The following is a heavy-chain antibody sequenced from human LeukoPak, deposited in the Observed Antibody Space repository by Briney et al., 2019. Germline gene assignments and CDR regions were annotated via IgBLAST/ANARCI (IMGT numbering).Heavy chain of an antibody. Sequence: ASVKVPCKASGGTFSSYAISWVRQAPGQGLEWMGGIVPIFGTANYAQKFQGRVTITADESTSTAYMELSSLRSEDTAVYYCARDNSDGGSPSWGQGTLVTVSS. CDR1: GGTFSSYA. D-gene: IGHD5-18*01. V-gene: IGHV1-69*13. CDR2: IVPIFGTA. CDR3: ARDNSDGGSPS. J-gene: IGHJ4*02.